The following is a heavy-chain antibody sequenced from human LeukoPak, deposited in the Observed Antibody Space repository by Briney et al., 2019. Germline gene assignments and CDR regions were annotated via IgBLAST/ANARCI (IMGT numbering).Heavy chain of an antibody. D-gene: IGHD3-3*01. V-gene: IGHV3-48*03. CDR2: ISSSGSTI. CDR3: ARGHQGSYDFWSGYHTTYYYYMDV. J-gene: IGHJ6*03. Sequence: PGGSLRLSCAASGFTFSSYEMNWVRQAPGKGLEWVSYISSSGSTIYYADSVKGRFTISRDNAKNSLYLQMNSLRAEDTAVYYCARGHQGSYDFWSGYHTTYYYYMDVWGKGTTVTVSS. CDR1: GFTFSSYE.